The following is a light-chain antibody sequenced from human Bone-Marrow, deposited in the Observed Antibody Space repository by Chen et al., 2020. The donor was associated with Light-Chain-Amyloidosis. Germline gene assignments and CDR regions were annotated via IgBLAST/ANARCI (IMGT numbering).Light chain of an antibody. CDR3: QSADSSGTYVE. CDR1: ELPKQY. V-gene: IGLV3-25*03. Sequence: SYELTQPPSVSVSPGQTARITCYGDELPKQYACWYQQKPGQAPVLMIFKDTERPSGIPERFSGSSSGTTVTLTISGVQAEDEADYYCQSADSSGTYVEFGGGTKLTVL. J-gene: IGLJ2*01. CDR2: KDT.